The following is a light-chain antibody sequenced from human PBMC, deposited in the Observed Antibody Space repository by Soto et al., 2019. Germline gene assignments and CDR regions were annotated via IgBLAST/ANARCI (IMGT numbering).Light chain of an antibody. Sequence: EIVLTQSPVTLSLSPGERATLSCRASQSVSSYLAWYQQKPGQAPRLLIYDASNRATGIPARFSGSGSGTDFTLTIDNLEHEDFAVYYCQQRSNWPPITFGQGTRLEIK. CDR2: DAS. J-gene: IGKJ5*01. V-gene: IGKV3-11*01. CDR1: QSVSSY. CDR3: QQRSNWPPIT.